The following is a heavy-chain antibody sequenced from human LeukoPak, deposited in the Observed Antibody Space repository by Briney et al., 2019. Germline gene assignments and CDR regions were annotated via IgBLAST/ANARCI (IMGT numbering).Heavy chain of an antibody. V-gene: IGHV4-59*11. CDR2: IYYSGST. CDR3: AREKCYDSSGYWSPFDY. J-gene: IGHJ4*02. Sequence: SETLSLTCTVSGGSISSHYWSWIRQPPGKGLEWIGYIYYSGSTNYNPSLKSRVTISVDTSKNQFSLKLSSVTAADTAVYYCAREKCYDSSGYWSPFDYWGQGTLVTVSS. CDR1: GGSISSHY. D-gene: IGHD3-22*01.